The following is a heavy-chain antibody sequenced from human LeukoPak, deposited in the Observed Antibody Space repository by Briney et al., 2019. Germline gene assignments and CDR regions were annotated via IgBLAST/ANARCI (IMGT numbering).Heavy chain of an antibody. J-gene: IGHJ5*02. CDR1: GFIFSSYG. D-gene: IGHD3-10*01. V-gene: IGHV3-30*02. CDR3: ARPLMYYYGSETYFWFDP. Sequence: GGSLRLSCAASGFIFSSYGMHWVRQAPGKGLEWVAFIRYDGNNKYYADSMKGRFTISRDNSKNTLYLQMNSLRAEDTAVYYCARPLMYYYGSETYFWFDPWGQGTLVTVSS. CDR2: IRYDGNNK.